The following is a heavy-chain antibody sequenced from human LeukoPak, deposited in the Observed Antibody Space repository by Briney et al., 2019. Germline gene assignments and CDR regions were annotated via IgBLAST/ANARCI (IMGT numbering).Heavy chain of an antibody. J-gene: IGHJ4*02. CDR2: IGGSGGST. D-gene: IGHD6-13*01. V-gene: IGHV3-23*01. CDR1: GFTFSNYA. CDR3: AKSPAGSSWPSIDY. Sequence: GSLRLSREASGFTFSNYAMSWVRQAPGKGLECVSPIGGSGGSTYYRDSVKGRFTVSRDNSKNTLYLQMNSLRAEDTDVYYCAKSPAGSSWPSIDYWGQGTLVTVSS.